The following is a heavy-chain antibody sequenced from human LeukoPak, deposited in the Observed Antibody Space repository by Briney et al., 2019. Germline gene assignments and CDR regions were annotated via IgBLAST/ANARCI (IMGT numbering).Heavy chain of an antibody. D-gene: IGHD6-19*01. V-gene: IGHV1-69*05. Sequence: SVKVSCKASGGTFSSYAISWVRQAPGQGLEWMGGIIPIFGTANYAQKFQGRVTITTDESTSTAYMELSSLRSEDTAVYYCARVQWKRYYYYYMDVWGEGTTVTVSS. J-gene: IGHJ6*03. CDR3: ARVQWKRYYYYYMDV. CDR1: GGTFSSYA. CDR2: IIPIFGTA.